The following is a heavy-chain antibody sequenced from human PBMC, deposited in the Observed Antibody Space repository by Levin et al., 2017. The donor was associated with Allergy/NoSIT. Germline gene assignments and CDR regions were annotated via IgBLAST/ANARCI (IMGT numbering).Heavy chain of an antibody. J-gene: IGHJ4*02. CDR2: INPNSGGT. CDR1: GYTFSDYY. D-gene: IGHD1-7*01. V-gene: IGHV1-2*02. Sequence: ASVKVSCKASGYTFSDYYMHWVRQAPGQGLEWMGWINPNSGGTNYTQKFQGRVTMTRDTSISTAYMELSRLRSDDTAVYYCAIRITATRGLYWGQGTLVTVSS. CDR3: AIRITATRGLY.